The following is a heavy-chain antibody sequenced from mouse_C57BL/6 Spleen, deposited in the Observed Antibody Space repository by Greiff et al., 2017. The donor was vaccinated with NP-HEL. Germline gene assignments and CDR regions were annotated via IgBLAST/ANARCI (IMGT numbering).Heavy chain of an antibody. D-gene: IGHD1-1*01. CDR3: ARGHYGSSHYFDY. CDR2: IDPSDSET. CDR1: GYTFTSYW. Sequence: QVQLQQPGAELVRPGSSVKLSCKASGYTFTSYWMHWVKQRPIQGLEWIGNIDPSDSETHYNQKFKDKATLTVDKSSSTAYMQLSSLTSEDSAVYYCARGHYGSSHYFDYWGQGTTLTVSS. J-gene: IGHJ2*01. V-gene: IGHV1-52*01.